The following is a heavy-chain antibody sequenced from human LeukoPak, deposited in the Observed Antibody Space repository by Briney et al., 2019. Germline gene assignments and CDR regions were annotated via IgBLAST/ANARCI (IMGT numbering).Heavy chain of an antibody. CDR3: ASIPDFWRDGWFDP. CDR1: GYSFTSYW. D-gene: IGHD3-3*01. Sequence: GESLKISCKGSGYSFTSYWIGWVRQMPGKGLEGVGVIYPGDSDTRYSPSFQGQVTIPADKSISTAYLQWSSLKASDTAMCYCASIPDFWRDGWFDPWGQGTLVTVSS. J-gene: IGHJ5*02. CDR2: IYPGDSDT. V-gene: IGHV5-51*01.